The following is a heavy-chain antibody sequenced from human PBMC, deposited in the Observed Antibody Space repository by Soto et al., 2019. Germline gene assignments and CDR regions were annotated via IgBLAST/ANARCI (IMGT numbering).Heavy chain of an antibody. J-gene: IGHJ6*02. Sequence: EVQVVESGGGLVKPGGSLRLSCAASGFTFSSYSMNWVRHAPGKGLEWVSSINSSGSYKYYADSVKGRFTISRDNAKNSRYLQMNSLRAEDTAVYYCARIIGYGYHYYGLDVWGQGTTVTVSS. CDR3: ARIIGYGYHYYGLDV. CDR2: INSSGSYK. CDR1: GFTFSSYS. V-gene: IGHV3-21*01. D-gene: IGHD5-18*01.